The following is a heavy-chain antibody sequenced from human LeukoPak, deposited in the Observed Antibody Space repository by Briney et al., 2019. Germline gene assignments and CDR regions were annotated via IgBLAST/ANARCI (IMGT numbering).Heavy chain of an antibody. CDR3: ARDTSGNVDY. Sequence: SETLSLTCTVSGDSLSSFYWGWLRQPPGKGLEWIGYIYYSGITPYNPSLKSRVTISVDKSKTQFSLKLSSVTAADTAVHYCARDTSGNVDYWGQGTLVTVSS. V-gene: IGHV4-59*12. CDR1: GDSLSSFY. CDR2: IYYSGIT. J-gene: IGHJ4*02. D-gene: IGHD1-26*01.